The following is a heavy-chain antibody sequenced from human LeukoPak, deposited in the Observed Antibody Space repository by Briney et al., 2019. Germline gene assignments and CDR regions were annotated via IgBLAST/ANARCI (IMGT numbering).Heavy chain of an antibody. CDR1: GYIFTNYA. CDR3: ARGYYDLLTGHVVTYYFDY. V-gene: IGHV1-3*01. J-gene: IGHJ4*02. D-gene: IGHD3-9*01. CDR2: INAGNGKA. Sequence: ASVKVSCKASGYIFTNYAIHWVRQAPEQRLEWMGWINAGNGKANYSQKFRGRVTLIRDTSASTAYMELSSLRSADTAVYYCARGYYDLLTGHVVTYYFDYWGQGTLVTVSS.